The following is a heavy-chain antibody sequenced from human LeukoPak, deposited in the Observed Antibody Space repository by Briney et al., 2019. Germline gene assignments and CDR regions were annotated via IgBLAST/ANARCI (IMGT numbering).Heavy chain of an antibody. J-gene: IGHJ4*02. CDR2: MWSGGNT. D-gene: IGHD2-21*02. Sequence: GSLGLSCAASGFSVSTKYMSWVRQGPGKGLGWVSSMWSGGNTYYADSVKGRLTISRDNFKNTVYLQMNSLRDEDTAVYYCASATYCGGDCYAFFDVWGQGTLVSVSS. CDR1: GFSVSTKY. V-gene: IGHV3-66*02. CDR3: ASATYCGGDCYAFFDV.